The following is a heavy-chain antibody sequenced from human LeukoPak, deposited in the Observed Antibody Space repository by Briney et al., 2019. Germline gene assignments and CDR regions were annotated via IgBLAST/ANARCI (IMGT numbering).Heavy chain of an antibody. CDR1: GFTFSNYA. CDR2: LGDNDGRT. CDR3: ARGPISSLAFDY. D-gene: IGHD3-16*02. J-gene: IGHJ4*02. Sequence: GGSLRLSCAASGFTFSNYAMNWVRQAPGKGLEWVSALGDNDGRTFYADSVKGRFTISRDNSKDTLYLQMNSLRAEDTAVYYCARGPISSLAFDYWGQGTLVTVSS. V-gene: IGHV3-23*01.